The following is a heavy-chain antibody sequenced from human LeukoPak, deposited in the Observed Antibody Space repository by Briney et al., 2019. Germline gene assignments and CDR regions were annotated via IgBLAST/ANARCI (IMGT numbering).Heavy chain of an antibody. CDR1: GFTFSSYA. V-gene: IGHV3-23*01. D-gene: IGHD3-22*01. CDR2: ISGSGGST. J-gene: IGHJ4*02. CDR3: AKDSALVITYYFDY. Sequence: GGSLRLSCAASGFTFSSYAMSWVRQAPGKGLEWVSAISGSGGSTYYADSVKGRFAISRDNSKNTLYLQMNSLRAEDTAVYYCAKDSALVITYYFDYWGQGTLVTVSS.